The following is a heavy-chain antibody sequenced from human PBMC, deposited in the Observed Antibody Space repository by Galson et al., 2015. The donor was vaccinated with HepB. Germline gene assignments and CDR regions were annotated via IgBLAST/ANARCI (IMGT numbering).Heavy chain of an antibody. V-gene: IGHV4-34*01. D-gene: IGHD3-3*01. CDR2: INHSGST. CDR1: GGSFSGYY. Sequence: SETLSLTCAVYGGSFSGYYWSWIRQPPGKGLEWIGEINHSGSTNYNPSLKSRVTISVDTSKNQFSLKLSSVTAADTAVYYCARGGIRFFRWGQGTLVTVSS. CDR3: ARGGIRFFR. J-gene: IGHJ4*02.